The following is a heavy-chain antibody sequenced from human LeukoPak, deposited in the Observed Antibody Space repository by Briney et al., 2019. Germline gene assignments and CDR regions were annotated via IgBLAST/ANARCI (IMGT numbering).Heavy chain of an antibody. V-gene: IGHV3-21*01. J-gene: IGHJ4*02. CDR1: GFTFSSYS. Sequence: GGSLRLSCVASGFTFSSYSMNWVRQAPGKGLEWVSSISSSSSYIYYADSVKGRFTISRDNAKNSLYLQMNSLRAEDTAVYFCASAMWGSQCTCPDYWGQGTLVTVSS. CDR2: ISSSSSYI. CDR3: ASAMWGSQCTCPDY. D-gene: IGHD3-16*01.